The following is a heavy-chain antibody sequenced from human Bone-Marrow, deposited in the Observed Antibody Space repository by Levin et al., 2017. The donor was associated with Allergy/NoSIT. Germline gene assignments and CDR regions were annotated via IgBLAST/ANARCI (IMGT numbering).Heavy chain of an antibody. Sequence: GESLKISCAASLFIFSSYPIHFFLPSPFKGLEWVAVISYDGDNKDYADSVKGRFTISRDNYKNTLFLQMNSLRAEDTAVYYCASDSSGYSRPVYYFDYWGQGTLVTVSS. CDR1: LFIFSSYP. V-gene: IGHV3-30-3*01. CDR2: ISYDGDNK. D-gene: IGHD3-22*01. J-gene: IGHJ4*02. CDR3: ASDSSGYSRPVYYFDY.